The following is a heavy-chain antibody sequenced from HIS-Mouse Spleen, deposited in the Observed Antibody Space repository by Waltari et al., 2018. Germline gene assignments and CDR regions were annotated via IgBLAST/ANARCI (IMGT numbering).Heavy chain of an antibody. V-gene: IGHV1-2*02. J-gene: IGHJ5*02. Sequence: QVQLVQSGAEVKKPGASVKVSCKAAGYTFTGYYMHWVRQAPGEGPEWMGGVNPNSGGRSYGQKVEGRVPMTRDTSISRAYMELSRLRSDDTAVYDCARGSGRWELLLPNWFDPWGQGTLVTVSS. CDR2: VNPNSGGR. D-gene: IGHD1-26*01. CDR1: GYTFTGYY. CDR3: ARGSGRWELLLPNWFDP.